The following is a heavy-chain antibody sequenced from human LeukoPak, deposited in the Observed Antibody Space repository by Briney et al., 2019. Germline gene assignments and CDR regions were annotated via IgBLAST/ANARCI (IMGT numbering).Heavy chain of an antibody. Sequence: SETLSLTCTVSGGPVSSGSYYWSWIRQPPGKGLEWIGYIYYSGSTNYNPSLKSRVTISVDTSKNQFSLKLSSVTAADTAVYYCARASTYYYDSSGYYHLSEYFQHWGQGTLVTVSS. CDR1: GGPVSSGSYY. J-gene: IGHJ1*01. V-gene: IGHV4-61*01. CDR3: ARASTYYYDSSGYYHLSEYFQH. CDR2: IYYSGST. D-gene: IGHD3-22*01.